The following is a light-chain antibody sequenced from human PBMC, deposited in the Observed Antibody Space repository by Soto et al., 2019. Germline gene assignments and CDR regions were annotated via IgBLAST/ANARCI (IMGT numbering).Light chain of an antibody. V-gene: IGKV3-15*01. J-gene: IGKJ5*01. CDR3: QQYNNWPPIT. Sequence: EIVLTQSPGTLSLSPGERATLSCWASQSVSGNFLAWYQVKPGQAPRLLIYGASTRATGIPARFSGSGSGTEFTLTISSLQSEDFAVYYCQQYNNWPPITFGQGTRLEIK. CDR2: GAS. CDR1: QSVSGN.